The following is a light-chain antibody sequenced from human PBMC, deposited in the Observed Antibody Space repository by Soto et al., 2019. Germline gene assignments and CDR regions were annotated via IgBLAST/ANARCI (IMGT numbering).Light chain of an antibody. V-gene: IGKV1-39*01. Sequence: DIQMTQSPSSLSASVGDRVTITCRASQSISRYLNWYQQKPGKAPNLLIYVVSSLQSGVPSRFSGSGSGTDFTLTISSLQPEDFATYYCQQANSFPTFGQGTRLEIK. CDR1: QSISRY. CDR3: QQANSFPT. J-gene: IGKJ5*01. CDR2: VVS.